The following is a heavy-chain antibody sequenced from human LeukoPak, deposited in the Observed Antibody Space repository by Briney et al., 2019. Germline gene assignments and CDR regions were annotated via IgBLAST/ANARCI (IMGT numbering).Heavy chain of an antibody. CDR1: GFTFSSYS. V-gene: IGHV3-21*01. J-gene: IGHJ4*02. CDR2: ISSSSSYI. Sequence: PGGSLRLSCAASGFTFSSYSMNWVRQAPGKGLEWVSSISSSSSYIYSADSVKGRFTISRDNAKNSLYLLMNSLRDEDTAVYYCAREQSYYDSSGYYNGEFFDYWGQGTLVAVSS. D-gene: IGHD3-22*01. CDR3: AREQSYYDSSGYYNGEFFDY.